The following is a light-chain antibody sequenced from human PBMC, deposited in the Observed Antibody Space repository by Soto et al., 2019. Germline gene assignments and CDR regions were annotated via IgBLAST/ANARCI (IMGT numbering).Light chain of an antibody. CDR1: QGISTW. V-gene: IGKV1D-12*01. J-gene: IGKJ5*01. CDR2: GAS. Sequence: DIQMNQSPSSVSASLGDRVTITGRASQGISTWLAWYQQTTGKAPKLLIYGASSLQSGVPSRFSGSGSWTDCTLTISKLQPEDVATDYCQQANSFPISFGQGTRLEI. CDR3: QQANSFPIS.